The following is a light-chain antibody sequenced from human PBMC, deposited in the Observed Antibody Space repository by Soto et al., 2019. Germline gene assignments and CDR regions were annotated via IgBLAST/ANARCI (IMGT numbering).Light chain of an antibody. CDR3: CSYAGTYTYV. Sequence: QSALTPRRSVSGSPGQSVTISCTGTTSDVGDYNFVSWYQQHPGNAPKLMIYDVTKRPSGIPNRFSGSKSGNTASLTISGLQAEDEADYYCCSYAGTYTYVFGTGTKVTVL. CDR1: TSDVGDYNF. CDR2: DVT. J-gene: IGLJ1*01. V-gene: IGLV2-11*01.